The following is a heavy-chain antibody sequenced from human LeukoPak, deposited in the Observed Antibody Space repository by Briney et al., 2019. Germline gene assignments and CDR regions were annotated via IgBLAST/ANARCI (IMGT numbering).Heavy chain of an antibody. D-gene: IGHD2-2*01. CDR2: IKQDGSEK. CDR3: ARDRPAATYYYNYGMDV. V-gene: IGHV3-7*01. J-gene: IGHJ6*02. CDR1: GFTFSSYW. Sequence: GGSLRLYCAASGFTFSSYWMSWVRQAPGKGLEWVANIKQDGSEKYYVDSVKGRFTISRDNAKNSLYLQMNSLRAEGTAVYYCARDRPAATYYYNYGMDVWGQGTTVTVSS.